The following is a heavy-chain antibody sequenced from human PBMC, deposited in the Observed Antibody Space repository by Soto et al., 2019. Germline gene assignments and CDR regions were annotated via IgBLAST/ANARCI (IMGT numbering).Heavy chain of an antibody. D-gene: IGHD1-7*01. J-gene: IGHJ5*01. CDR1: GFTFSSDS. V-gene: IGHV3-21*01. Sequence: EVQLVESGGCLVKPGGSLRLSCAASGFTFSSDSMGWVRQAPGKGLEWVSSISSSGSFMNYADSVKGRFTISRDNAKNSLYLQMSSLKDEDTAVYYCARDPPTGTTLDWFDSWGQGTLVTVSS. CDR2: ISSSGSFM. CDR3: ARDPPTGTTLDWFDS.